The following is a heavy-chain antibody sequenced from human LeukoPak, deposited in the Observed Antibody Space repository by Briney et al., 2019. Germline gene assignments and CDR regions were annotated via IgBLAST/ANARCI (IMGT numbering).Heavy chain of an antibody. Sequence: GGSLRLSCAASGFTFSSYAMHWVRQAPGKGLEWVALISYDGSNEHYADSVKGRFNIPRDNSKNSLYLKMNSLRADNTAMYYCARDFRAVAGNFEYWGQGALVTLSS. D-gene: IGHD6-19*01. CDR3: ARDFRAVAGNFEY. CDR2: ISYDGSNE. CDR1: GFTFSSYA. V-gene: IGHV3-30-3*01. J-gene: IGHJ4*02.